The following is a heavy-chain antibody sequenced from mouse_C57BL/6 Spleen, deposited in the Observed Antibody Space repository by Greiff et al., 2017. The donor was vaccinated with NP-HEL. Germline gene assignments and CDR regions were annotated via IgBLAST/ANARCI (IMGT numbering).Heavy chain of an antibody. CDR1: GYTFTSYW. D-gene: IGHD2-3*01. J-gene: IGHJ4*01. V-gene: IGHV1-69*01. CDR3: ARREDDGSYAMDG. CDR2: IDPSDSYT. Sequence: QVQLQQPGAELVMPGASVKLSCKASGYTFTSYWMHWVKQRPGRGLEWIGEIDPSDSYTNYNQKFKGKSTLTVDKSSSTAYMQLSSLTSEDSAVYYCARREDDGSYAMDGWSQGPSVTASS.